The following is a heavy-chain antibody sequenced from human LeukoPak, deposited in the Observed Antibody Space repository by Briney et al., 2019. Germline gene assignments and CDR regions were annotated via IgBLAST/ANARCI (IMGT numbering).Heavy chain of an antibody. D-gene: IGHD2-15*01. CDR2: IYSGGSK. J-gene: IGHJ6*03. CDR3: ARLSRVLSLLHTSHYDYGYV. V-gene: IGHV3-53*01. Sequence: LIPCSAASGFTISSNYIWFGRQPGGERLGLASIIYSGGSKYYADSVKGRFTISRDNSKNTLYLQMNSLRAEDTAVYYSARLSRVLSLLHTSHYDYGYVWGKGTTVTISS. CDR1: GFTISSNY.